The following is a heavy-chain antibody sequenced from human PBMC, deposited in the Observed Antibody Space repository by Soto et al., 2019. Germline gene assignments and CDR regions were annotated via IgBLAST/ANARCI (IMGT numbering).Heavy chain of an antibody. D-gene: IGHD3-22*01. CDR2: IYYSGST. Sequence: PSETLSLTCTVSGGSISSGGYYWSWIRQHPGKGLEWIGYIYYSGSTYYNPSLKSRVTISVDTSKNQFSLKLSSVTAADTAVYYCAREGFYYDSNGHYFDYWGQGTLVTVSS. J-gene: IGHJ4*02. V-gene: IGHV4-31*03. CDR1: GGSISSGGYY. CDR3: AREGFYYDSNGHYFDY.